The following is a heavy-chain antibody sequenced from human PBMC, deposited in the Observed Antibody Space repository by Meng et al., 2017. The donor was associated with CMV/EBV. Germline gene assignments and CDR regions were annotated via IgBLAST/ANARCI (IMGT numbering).Heavy chain of an antibody. V-gene: IGHV3-48*04. J-gene: IGHJ4*02. CDR2: ISSSSSTI. CDR1: VFTFSSYS. CDR3: AKRKGGYSYGDFDY. Sequence: GPSLKISCAASVFTFSSYSMNWVRQAPGKGLEWVSYISSSSSTIYYADSVKGRFTISRDNAKNSLYLQMNSLRAEDTAVYYCAKRKGGYSYGDFDYWGQGTLVTVSS. D-gene: IGHD5-18*01.